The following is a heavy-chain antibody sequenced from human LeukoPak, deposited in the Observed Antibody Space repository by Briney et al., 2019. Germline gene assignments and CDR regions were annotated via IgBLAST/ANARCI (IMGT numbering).Heavy chain of an antibody. Sequence: SETLSLTCTVSGGSISSGIYSWSWIRQPAGKGLEWIGRIYTSGSTKYNPSLKSRVTISVDTSKNQFSLKLSSVTAADTAVYYCARGLEWLTRRHNWFDPWGQGTLVIVSS. J-gene: IGHJ5*02. CDR3: ARGLEWLTRRHNWFDP. CDR1: GGSISSGIYS. D-gene: IGHD3-3*01. V-gene: IGHV4-61*02. CDR2: IYTSGST.